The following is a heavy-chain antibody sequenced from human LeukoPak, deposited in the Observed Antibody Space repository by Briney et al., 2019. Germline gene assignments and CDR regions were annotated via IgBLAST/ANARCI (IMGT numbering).Heavy chain of an antibody. CDR1: GFSLSTSGMC. CDR3: ARIQADGGNSEGNYFNY. J-gene: IGHJ4*02. D-gene: IGHD4-23*01. CDR2: IDWDVDK. V-gene: IGHV2-70*01. Sequence: SGPALVKPTQTLTVTCTFSGFSLSTSGMCVSWIRQPPGKALEWLALIDWDVDKFYSTSLKTRVTISKDTSKNQVVLTMTNMDPVDTATYYCARIQADGGNSEGNYFNYWGQGTLVTVSS.